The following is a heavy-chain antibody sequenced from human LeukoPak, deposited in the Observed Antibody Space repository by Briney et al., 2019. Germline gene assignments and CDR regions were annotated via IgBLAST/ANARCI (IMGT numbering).Heavy chain of an antibody. V-gene: IGHV3-33*06. D-gene: IGHD1-26*01. J-gene: IGHJ3*02. CDR1: GFTFSTYA. Sequence: GRSLRLSCAASGFTFSTYAMHWVRRAPGKGLEWMALIRSDGGNKYYTDSVKGRFTISRDNSKNTLYLQMNGLRVEDTAVYYCAKGLHSGSYLDALDIWGQGTMVTVFS. CDR2: IRSDGGNK. CDR3: AKGLHSGSYLDALDI.